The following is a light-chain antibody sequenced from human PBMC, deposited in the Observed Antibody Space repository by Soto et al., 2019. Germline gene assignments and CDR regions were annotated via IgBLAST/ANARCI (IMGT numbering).Light chain of an antibody. CDR2: KAS. J-gene: IGKJ3*01. CDR1: QSISSW. CDR3: QQYNSSPFA. Sequence: DIQMTQYPSTLSASVGDRVTITCRASQSISSWLACYHQKPGKAPKLLIYKASSLESGVPSRFRRSGSGTEITFTFSSLQPDDLAIYYCQQYNSSPFAFGPGTKVDIK. V-gene: IGKV1-5*03.